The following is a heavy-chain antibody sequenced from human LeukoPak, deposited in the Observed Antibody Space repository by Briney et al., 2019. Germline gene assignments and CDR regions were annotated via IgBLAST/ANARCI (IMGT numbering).Heavy chain of an antibody. Sequence: SVKVSCKASGYTFTSYGISWVRQAPGQGLEWMGWISAYNGNTNYAQKLQGRVTMTTDASTSTAYMELRSLRSDDTAVYYCARTKGYCTNGVCYDYWGQGTLVTVSS. V-gene: IGHV1-18*01. D-gene: IGHD2-8*01. CDR2: ISAYNGNT. J-gene: IGHJ4*02. CDR1: GYTFTSYG. CDR3: ARTKGYCTNGVCYDY.